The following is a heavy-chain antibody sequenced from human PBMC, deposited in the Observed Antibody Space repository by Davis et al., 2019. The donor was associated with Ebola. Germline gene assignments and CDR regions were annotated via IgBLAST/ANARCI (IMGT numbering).Heavy chain of an antibody. J-gene: IGHJ6*03. Sequence: GESLKISCAASGFTFDDYTIHWVRQAPGTGLEWVPLIRLDGASPWYADSVKGRFTISRDNSKNSLYLQMNNLRTEDTALYYCTRGERYYDGSGPFVGEGAYYMDVWGKGTTVTVSS. CDR3: TRGERYYDGSGPFVGEGAYYMDV. D-gene: IGHD3-22*01. CDR1: GFTFDDYT. V-gene: IGHV3-43*01. CDR2: IRLDGASP.